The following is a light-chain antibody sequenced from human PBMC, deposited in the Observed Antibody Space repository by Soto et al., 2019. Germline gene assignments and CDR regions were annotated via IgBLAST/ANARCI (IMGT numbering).Light chain of an antibody. J-gene: IGKJ2*01. Sequence: DIQMTQSPSTLSASVGDRVTITCRASQNVYSWLARYQQKPGKAPNLLIYKASNLQSGVPSRFSGSGSGTEFTLTISSLQPDDFAAYYCQQYNSYPYTFGQGTKVDIK. V-gene: IGKV1-5*03. CDR3: QQYNSYPYT. CDR2: KAS. CDR1: QNVYSW.